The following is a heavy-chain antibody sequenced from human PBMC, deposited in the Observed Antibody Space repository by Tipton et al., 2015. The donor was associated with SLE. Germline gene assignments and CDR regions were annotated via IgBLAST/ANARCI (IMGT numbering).Heavy chain of an antibody. Sequence: TLSLTCTVSGGSISSYYWSWIRQPAGKGLEWIGRIYTSGSTNYNPSLKSRVTMSVDTSKNQFSLKLSSVTAADTAVYYCARDMRLAAAGPGDAFDIWGQGTMVTVSS. D-gene: IGHD6-13*01. V-gene: IGHV4-4*07. J-gene: IGHJ3*02. CDR3: ARDMRLAAAGPGDAFDI. CDR1: GGSISSYY. CDR2: IYTSGST.